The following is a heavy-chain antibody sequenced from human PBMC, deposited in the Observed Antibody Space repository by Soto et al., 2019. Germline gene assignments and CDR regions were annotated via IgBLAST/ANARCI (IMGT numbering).Heavy chain of an antibody. J-gene: IGHJ1*01. D-gene: IGHD3-22*01. CDR1: GGSISSGAYY. CDR3: AIYDSSGSRGFQH. Sequence: QVQLQESGPGLVKPSQTLSLTCTVSGGSISSGAYYWSWIRQHPGKGLEWIGYIYYSGSTYYNPSLQSRVTLSVDTSKTQFSLKLSSVTAAATAVYYCAIYDSSGSRGFQHWGQGTLVTVSS. V-gene: IGHV4-31*03. CDR2: IYYSGST.